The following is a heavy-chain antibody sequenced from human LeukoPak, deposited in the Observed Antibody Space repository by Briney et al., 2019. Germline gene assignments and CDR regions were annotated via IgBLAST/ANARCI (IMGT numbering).Heavy chain of an antibody. Sequence: PSETLSLTXTVSGGSISSGSYYWSWIRQPAGKGLEWIGRIYTSGSTNYNPSLKSRVTISVDTSKNQFSLKLSSVTAADTAVYYCARDLSGPRGGDAFDIWGQGTMVTVSS. CDR2: IYTSGST. V-gene: IGHV4-61*02. D-gene: IGHD1-26*01. J-gene: IGHJ3*02. CDR3: ARDLSGPRGGDAFDI. CDR1: GGSISSGSYY.